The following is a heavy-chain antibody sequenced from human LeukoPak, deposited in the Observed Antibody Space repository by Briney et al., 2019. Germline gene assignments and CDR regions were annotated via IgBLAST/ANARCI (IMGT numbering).Heavy chain of an antibody. J-gene: IGHJ4*02. CDR2: IILISPTA. V-gene: IGHV1-69*05. D-gene: IGHD6-19*01. Sequence: SVKVSCKASGGTLSRHVVSWVRQAPGQGLEWMGGIILISPTANYAQKFQDRVTITMDESTAYMELSSLRSEDTAVYYCARVAGSIDYWGQGTLVTVSS. CDR3: ARVAGSIDY. CDR1: GGTLSRHV.